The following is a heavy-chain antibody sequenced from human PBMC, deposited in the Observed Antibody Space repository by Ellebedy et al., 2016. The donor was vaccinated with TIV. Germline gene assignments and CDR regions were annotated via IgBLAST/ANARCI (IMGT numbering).Heavy chain of an antibody. Sequence: AASVKVSCKGSGYTFTSFGISWLRQAPGKGLEWMGWISTYTGNTNYAQNFQDRVTMTTDTSTTTAYMELGSLRSDDTAVYYCARTHSSGWPYFDDWGQGTLVTVSS. CDR2: ISTYTGNT. D-gene: IGHD6-19*01. CDR3: ARTHSSGWPYFDD. CDR1: GYTFTSFG. J-gene: IGHJ4*02. V-gene: IGHV1-18*04.